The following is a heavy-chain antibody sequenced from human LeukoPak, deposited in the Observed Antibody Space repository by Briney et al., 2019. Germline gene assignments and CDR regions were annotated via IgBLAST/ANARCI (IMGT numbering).Heavy chain of an antibody. CDR2: INHSGST. D-gene: IGHD6-13*01. Sequence: SETLSLTCAVYGGSFSGYYWSWIRPPPGKGLEWIGEINHSGSTNYNPSLKSRVTISVDTSKNQFSLKLSSVTAADTAVYYCARIPVYSSSWYSYYYYGMDVWGQGTTVTVSS. V-gene: IGHV4-34*01. J-gene: IGHJ6*02. CDR1: GGSFSGYY. CDR3: ARIPVYSSSWYSYYYYGMDV.